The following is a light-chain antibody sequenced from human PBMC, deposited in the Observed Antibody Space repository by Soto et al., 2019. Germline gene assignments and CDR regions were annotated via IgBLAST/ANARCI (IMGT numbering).Light chain of an antibody. J-gene: IGKJ2*01. V-gene: IGKV2D-30*01. CDR3: MQGTHWPPYT. CDR2: KLS. Sequence: DVVMTQSPLSLPITLGQPASISCRSSQSLVSSDGNTYLNWFQQRPGQSPMRLIYKLSDWDYGVTDRFRGSGSGTDFTLKISRVGADDVGVYYCMQGTHWPPYTFGQGTKLEIK. CDR1: QSLVSSDGNTY.